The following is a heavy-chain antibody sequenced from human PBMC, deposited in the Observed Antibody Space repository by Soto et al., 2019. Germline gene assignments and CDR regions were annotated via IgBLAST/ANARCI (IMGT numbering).Heavy chain of an antibody. CDR1: GGSISSYY. D-gene: IGHD4-4*01. Sequence: SETLSLTCTVSGGSISSYYWSWIRQPPGKGLEWIGYIYYSGSTNYNPSLKSRVTISVDTSKNQFSLKLSSVTAADTAVYYCARARSNYGREFDYWGQGTLVTVSS. CDR2: IYYSGST. J-gene: IGHJ4*02. V-gene: IGHV4-59*01. CDR3: ARARSNYGREFDY.